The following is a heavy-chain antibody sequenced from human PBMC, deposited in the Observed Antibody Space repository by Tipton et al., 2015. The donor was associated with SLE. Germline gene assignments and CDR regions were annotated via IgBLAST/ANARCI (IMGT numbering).Heavy chain of an antibody. Sequence: SLRLSCAASGFTFSSHAMHWVRQAPGKGLEYVSGISSNGGSTYYAKSVKGRFTISRDNSKNTLYLQMGSLRAEDMAVYYCARDPAYDFWSGNYGNNWFDTWGQGALVSLAS. CDR2: ISSNGGST. CDR3: ARDPAYDFWSGNYGNNWFDT. V-gene: IGHV3-64*01. D-gene: IGHD3-3*01. CDR1: GFTFSSHA. J-gene: IGHJ5*02.